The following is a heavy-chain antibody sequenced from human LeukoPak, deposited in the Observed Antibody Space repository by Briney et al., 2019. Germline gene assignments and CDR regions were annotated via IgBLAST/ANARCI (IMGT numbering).Heavy chain of an antibody. D-gene: IGHD3-10*01. V-gene: IGHV3-74*01. CDR3: ARGASGKGAFDI. CDR2: VSSDGRTT. CDR1: GFTLSGHW. Sequence: PGGSLGLSCAASGFTLSGHWMHWVRQAPGRGLVWVSRVSSDGRTTNYADSVKGRFTISRDNAKNTQYLQMNSLRAEDTAVYYCARGASGKGAFDIWGQGTMVTVSS. J-gene: IGHJ3*02.